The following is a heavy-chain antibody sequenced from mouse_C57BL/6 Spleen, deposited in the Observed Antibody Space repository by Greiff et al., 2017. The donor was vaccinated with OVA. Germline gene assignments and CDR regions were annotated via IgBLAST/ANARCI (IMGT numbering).Heavy chain of an antibody. CDR3: ARDDGYQGGYFDV. J-gene: IGHJ1*03. CDR1: GYTFTDYY. CDR2: INPNNGGT. Sequence: EVQLQQSGPELVKPGASVKISCKASGYTFTDYYMNWVKQSHGKSLEWIGDINPNNGGTSYNQKFKGKATLTVDKSSSTAYMELRSLTSEDSAVYYCARDDGYQGGYFDVWGTGTTVTVSS. D-gene: IGHD2-3*01. V-gene: IGHV1-26*01.